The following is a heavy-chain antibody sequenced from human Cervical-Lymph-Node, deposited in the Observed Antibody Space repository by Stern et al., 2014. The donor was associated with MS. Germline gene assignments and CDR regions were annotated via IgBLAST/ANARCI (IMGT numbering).Heavy chain of an antibody. CDR2: IYYSGSA. CDR1: GGSISSRTYS. D-gene: IGHD1-26*01. Sequence: QVQLQESGPGLVKPSQTLSLTCTVSGGSISSRTYSWSWIRQPAGKGLEWIGHIYYSGSANYNPSLKSRVTISIDPSKTQFSLQLSSVTAADTALYYCARDRGVGWFDPWGQGTLVTVSS. J-gene: IGHJ5*02. CDR3: ARDRGVGWFDP. V-gene: IGHV4-61*02.